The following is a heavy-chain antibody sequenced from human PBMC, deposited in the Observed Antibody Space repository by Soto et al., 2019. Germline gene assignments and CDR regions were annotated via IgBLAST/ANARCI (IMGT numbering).Heavy chain of an antibody. CDR1: GFSLSNARMG. J-gene: IGHJ6*02. CDR2: IFSNDEK. V-gene: IGHV2-26*01. D-gene: IGHD6-13*01. CDR3: ALTSSPGYYYYGMDV. Sequence: QVTLKESGPVLVKPTETLTLTCTVSGFSLSNARMGVSWIRQPQGKALEWLAHIFSNDEKPYSTSLKSRLTISKDTSKSQGVLTMTNMDPVDTATYYCALTSSPGYYYYGMDVWGQGTTVTVSS.